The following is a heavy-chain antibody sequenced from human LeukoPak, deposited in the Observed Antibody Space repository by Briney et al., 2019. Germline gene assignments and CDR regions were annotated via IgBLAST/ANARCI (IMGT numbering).Heavy chain of an antibody. CDR3: ARETYTSSTGIAAAGFDY. D-gene: IGHD6-13*01. CDR2: INPSGGST. Sequence: GASVKVSCKASGYTFTSYYMHWVRQAPGQGLEWMGIINPSGGSTSYAQKFQGRVTMTRDTSTSTVYMELSSLRSEDTAVYYCARETYTSSTGIAAAGFDYWGQGTLVTVSS. J-gene: IGHJ4*02. V-gene: IGHV1-46*01. CDR1: GYTFTSYY.